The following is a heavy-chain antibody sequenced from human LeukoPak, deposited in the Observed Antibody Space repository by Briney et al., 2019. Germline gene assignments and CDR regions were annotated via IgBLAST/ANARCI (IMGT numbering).Heavy chain of an antibody. V-gene: IGHV3-48*03. J-gene: IGHJ6*04. CDR1: GFTFSSYE. Sequence: PGGSLRLSCAASGFTFSSYEMNWVSQAPGKGLEWVSYISSSGSTIYCADSVKGRFTISRDNAKNSLYLQMNSLRAEDTAVYYCAELGITMIGGVWGKGTTVTISS. CDR2: ISSSGSTI. CDR3: AELGITMIGGV. D-gene: IGHD3-10*02.